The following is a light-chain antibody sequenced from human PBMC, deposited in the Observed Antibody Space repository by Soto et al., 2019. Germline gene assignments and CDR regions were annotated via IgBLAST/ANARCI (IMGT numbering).Light chain of an antibody. CDR2: AAS. J-gene: IGKJ5*01. V-gene: IGKV1-39*01. CDR1: QTISYY. CDR3: QQTFSAPTIT. Sequence: IQLTQSPSCLSASVGDRFTITCRSVQTISYYFNCYQQKPGTSPNLIIYAASTLQSGGPSRFSGSRSGTDFTLTISSLHPKDVATYYGQQTFSAPTITVGQGTRLEIK.